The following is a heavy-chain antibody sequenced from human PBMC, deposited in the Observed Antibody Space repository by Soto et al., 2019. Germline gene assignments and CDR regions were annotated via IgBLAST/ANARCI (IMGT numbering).Heavy chain of an antibody. CDR2: IYYSGSS. CDR3: ARVEGSSYYFSNDC. V-gene: IGHV4-31*11. Sequence: TVSLSCAVSGVCISSGSFPWGGIPQDPGKGLEWIGNIYYSGSSYYNPSLKSRATISIDTSKDQFSLRLGSVTAADTAVYYCARVEGSSYYFSNDCCGPGTLLTVS. D-gene: IGHD1-26*01. CDR1: GVCISSGSFP. J-gene: IGHJ4*02.